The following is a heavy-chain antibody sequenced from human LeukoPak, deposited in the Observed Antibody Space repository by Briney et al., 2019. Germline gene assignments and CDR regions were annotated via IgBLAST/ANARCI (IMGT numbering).Heavy chain of an antibody. CDR2: IYYSGST. CDR3: ARATGAAMVTSWYFDL. CDR1: GGSISSYY. D-gene: IGHD5-18*01. Sequence: SETLSLTCTVSGGSISSYYWSWIRQPPGKGLEWIGYIYYSGSTNYNPSLKSRVTISVDTSKNQFSLKLSSVTAADTAVYYCARATGAAMVTSWYFDLWGRGTLVTVSS. V-gene: IGHV4-59*01. J-gene: IGHJ2*01.